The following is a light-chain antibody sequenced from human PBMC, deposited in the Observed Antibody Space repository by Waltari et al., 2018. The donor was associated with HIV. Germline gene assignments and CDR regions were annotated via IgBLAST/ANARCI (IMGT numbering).Light chain of an antibody. J-gene: IGLJ1*01. CDR3: AAWDDSLNGYV. CDR1: SSNIANNA. V-gene: IGLV1-36*01. CDR2: YDD. Sequence: QSVLTQSPSVSEAPRQRVTISCSRSSSNIANNAVNWYQQVPGKAPKLLIYYDDLLSSGVSDRFSGSKSGTSASLAIRGLQPEDEADYFCAAWDDSLNGYVFGSGTKVIV.